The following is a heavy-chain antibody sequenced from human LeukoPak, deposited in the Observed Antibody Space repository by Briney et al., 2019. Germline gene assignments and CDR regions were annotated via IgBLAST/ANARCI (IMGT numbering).Heavy chain of an antibody. Sequence: SETLSLTCTVSGDSISTSNSYWGWIRQPPGKGLEWIGSIYYSGSTYYNPSLKSRVTISVDTSKNQFSLKLSSVTAADTAVYYCARGGYNTDDAFDIWGQGTMVTVSS. CDR3: ARGGYNTDDAFDI. CDR1: GDSISTSNSY. J-gene: IGHJ3*02. CDR2: IYYSGST. D-gene: IGHD5-24*01. V-gene: IGHV4-39*07.